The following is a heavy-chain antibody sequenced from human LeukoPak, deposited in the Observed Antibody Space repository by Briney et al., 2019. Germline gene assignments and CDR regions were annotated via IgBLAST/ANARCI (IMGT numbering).Heavy chain of an antibody. CDR3: ARVRGYGSGKNWFDP. V-gene: IGHV1-2*02. CDR1: GYTFTGYY. J-gene: IGHJ5*02. D-gene: IGHD3-10*01. CDR2: INPNSGGT. Sequence: ASVKVSCKASGYTFTGYYMHWVRQAPGQGLEWMGWINPNSGGTNYAQEFQGRVTMTRDTSISTAYMELSRLRSDDTAVYYCARVRGYGSGKNWFDPWGQGTLVTVSS.